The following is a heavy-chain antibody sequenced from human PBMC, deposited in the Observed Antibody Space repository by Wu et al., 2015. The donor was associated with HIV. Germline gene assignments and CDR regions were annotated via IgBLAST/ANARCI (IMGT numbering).Heavy chain of an antibody. CDR3: ARGGHCTQGVCYHLEY. Sequence: QVQLVQSGDEVKKPGASVKVSCKASGYRFTHYGVTWVRQAPGQRLEWVGWVSAYDGRTNYAQNLQDRVTMTTDSHTDTAYMELKSLTSDDTAVYFCARGGHCTQGVCYHLEYWGQGTLITVSS. CDR2: VSAYDGRT. V-gene: IGHV1-18*01. J-gene: IGHJ4*02. D-gene: IGHD2-8*01. CDR1: GYRFTHYG.